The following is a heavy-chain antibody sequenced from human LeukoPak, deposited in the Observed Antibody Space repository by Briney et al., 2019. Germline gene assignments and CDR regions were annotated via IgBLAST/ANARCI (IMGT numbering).Heavy chain of an antibody. CDR3: ARYCSGGGCWGAFDI. CDR1: DGSISSSNW. V-gene: IGHV4-4*02. Sequence: SETLSLTCTVSDGSISSSNWWSWVRQPPGKGLEWIGEIDKSGSTNYNPSLKSRVTISIDKSNNQFSLKLTSVTAADTAVYYCARYCSGGGCWGAFDIWGQGTMVTVSS. J-gene: IGHJ3*02. CDR2: IDKSGST. D-gene: IGHD2-15*01.